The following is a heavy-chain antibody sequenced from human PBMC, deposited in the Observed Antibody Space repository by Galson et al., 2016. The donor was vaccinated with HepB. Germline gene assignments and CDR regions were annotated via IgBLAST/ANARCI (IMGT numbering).Heavy chain of an antibody. J-gene: IGHJ4*02. CDR2: IYYSGST. V-gene: IGHV4-59*01. CDR1: GGSISSYY. D-gene: IGHD4-11*01. CDR3: ARIDYSIVYFDY. Sequence: SETLSLTCTVSGGSISSYYWSWTRQPPGKGLEWIGYIYYSGSTNYNPSLKSRVTISVDTSKNQFSLKLSSVTAADTAVYYCARIDYSIVYFDYWGQGTLVTVSS.